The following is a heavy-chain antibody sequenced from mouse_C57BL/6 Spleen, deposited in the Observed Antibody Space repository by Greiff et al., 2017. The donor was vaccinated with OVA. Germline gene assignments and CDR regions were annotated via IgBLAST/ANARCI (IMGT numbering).Heavy chain of an antibody. CDR3: ARFPLDYPGYFDY. V-gene: IGHV1-7*01. Sequence: QVQLQQSGAELAKPGASVKLSCKASGYTFTSYWMHWVKQRPGQGLEWIGYINPSSGYTKYNQKFKDKATLTADKSSSTAYMQLSSLTSEDSAVYYCARFPLDYPGYFDYWGQGTTLTVSS. J-gene: IGHJ2*01. CDR1: GYTFTSYW. D-gene: IGHD2-4*01. CDR2: INPSSGYT.